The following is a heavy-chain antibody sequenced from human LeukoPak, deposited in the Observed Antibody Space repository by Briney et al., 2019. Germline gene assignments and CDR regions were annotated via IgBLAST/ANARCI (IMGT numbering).Heavy chain of an antibody. V-gene: IGHV1-18*01. D-gene: IGHD3-9*01. J-gene: IGHJ4*02. Sequence: ASVKVSCKASGGTFSSYAISWVRQAPGQGLEWMGWISGYNDNTNYAQKLQGRVTMTTDTFTSTAYMELRSLRSDDTAVYYCARLGYYDILTGPRYFDYWGQGTLVTVSS. CDR3: ARLGYYDILTGPRYFDY. CDR2: ISGYNDNT. CDR1: GGTFSSYA.